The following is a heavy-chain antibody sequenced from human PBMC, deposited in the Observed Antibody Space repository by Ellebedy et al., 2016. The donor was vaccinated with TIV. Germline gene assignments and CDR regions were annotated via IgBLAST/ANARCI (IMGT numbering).Heavy chain of an antibody. J-gene: IGHJ4*02. CDR1: GYTFTSYQ. CDR2: INPSGGST. V-gene: IGHV1-46*01. Sequence: ASVQVSCKASGYTFTSYQMHWVRQAPGQGLEWMGIINPSGGSTSYAQKFQGRVTMTTDTSTSTFYMELSSLRSEDTAVYFCARDPSGNYDYWGQGTLVTVSS. CDR3: ARDPSGNYDY. D-gene: IGHD6-19*01.